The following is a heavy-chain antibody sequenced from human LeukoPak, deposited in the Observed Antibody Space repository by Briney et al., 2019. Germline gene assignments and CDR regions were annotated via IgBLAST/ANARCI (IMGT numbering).Heavy chain of an antibody. V-gene: IGHV3-30*04. Sequence: GGSLRLSCAASGFTFSSYAMHWVRQAPGKGLEWVAVISYDGSNKYYADSVKGRFTISRDSSKNTLYLQMNSLRAEDTAVYYCARDHGIAAAGTFYFDYWGEGTLVTVSS. CDR2: ISYDGSNK. J-gene: IGHJ4*02. D-gene: IGHD6-13*01. CDR3: ARDHGIAAAGTFYFDY. CDR1: GFTFSSYA.